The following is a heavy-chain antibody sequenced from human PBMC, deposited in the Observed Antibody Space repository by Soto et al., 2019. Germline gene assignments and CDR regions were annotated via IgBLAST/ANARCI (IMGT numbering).Heavy chain of an antibody. Sequence: SATLSLTCTVSGGSISSGGYYWSWIRQHPGKGLEWIGYIYYSGSTYYNPSLKSRVTISVDTSKNQFSLKLSSVTAADTVVYYCARGTPAEDIVVVVAATTWGTNWFDPWGQGTLVTVSS. CDR2: IYYSGST. CDR3: ARGTPAEDIVVVVAATTWGTNWFDP. V-gene: IGHV4-31*03. J-gene: IGHJ5*02. D-gene: IGHD2-15*01. CDR1: GGSISSGGYY.